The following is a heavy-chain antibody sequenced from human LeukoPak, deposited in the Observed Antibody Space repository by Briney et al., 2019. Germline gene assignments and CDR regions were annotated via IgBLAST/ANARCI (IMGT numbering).Heavy chain of an antibody. J-gene: IGHJ4*02. V-gene: IGHV1-2*06. CDR1: GYTFTVYY. CDR2: INPNSGGT. CDR3: ARGNWNYLVYFDY. D-gene: IGHD1-7*01. Sequence: ASVKVSCKASGYTFTVYYMHWVRQAPGQGLEWMGRINPNSGGTNYAQKFQGRVTITRDTSVSTAYMELSRLRSDDTAVYYCARGNWNYLVYFDYWGQGTLVTVSS.